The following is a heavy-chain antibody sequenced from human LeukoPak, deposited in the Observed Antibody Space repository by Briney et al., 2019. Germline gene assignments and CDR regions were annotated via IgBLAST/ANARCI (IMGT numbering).Heavy chain of an antibody. D-gene: IGHD6-19*01. J-gene: IGHJ6*02. CDR1: GFTFSRFA. V-gene: IGHV3-21*01. CDR2: IELDSSYT. Sequence: PGGSLRLSCRASGFTFSRFAMTWVRQRPGRGLEWVSTIELDSSYTYYADSVKGRFTISRDNAKNSLYLQMNSLRAEDTAVYYCAREGYVPWLVPYYYYGMDVWGQGTTVTVSS. CDR3: AREGYVPWLVPYYYYGMDV.